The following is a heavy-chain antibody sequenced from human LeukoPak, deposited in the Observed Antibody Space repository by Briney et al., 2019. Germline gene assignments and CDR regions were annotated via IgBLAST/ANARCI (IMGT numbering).Heavy chain of an antibody. D-gene: IGHD3-22*01. Sequence: SETLSLTCTVSGASISGYFWSWIRQPAGKGLEWIGRIYSSGSTHYNPSLKSRVTMSVAMSKNQFSLNLSSVTAADTAVYYCARSYYHDRAGYYSFDSWGQGTRVTVSS. CDR1: GASISGYF. J-gene: IGHJ4*02. CDR2: IYSSGST. CDR3: ARSYYHDRAGYYSFDS. V-gene: IGHV4-4*07.